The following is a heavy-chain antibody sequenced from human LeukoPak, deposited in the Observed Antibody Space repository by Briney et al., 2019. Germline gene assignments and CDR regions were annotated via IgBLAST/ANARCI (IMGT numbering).Heavy chain of an antibody. Sequence: ASVKVSCKASGYTFTGYYMHWVRQAPGQGLEWMGWINPNGGGTNYAQKFQGRVTMTRDTSISTAYMELSRLRSDDTAVYYCARGGALDYGDYYYYYYYMDVWGKGTTVTVSS. CDR2: INPNGGGT. CDR1: GYTFTGYY. CDR3: ARGGALDYGDYYYYYYYMDV. D-gene: IGHD4-17*01. J-gene: IGHJ6*03. V-gene: IGHV1-2*02.